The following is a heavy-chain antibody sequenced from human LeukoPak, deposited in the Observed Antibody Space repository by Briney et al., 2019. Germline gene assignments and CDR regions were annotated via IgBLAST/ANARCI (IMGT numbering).Heavy chain of an antibody. CDR1: GFTVSSNY. Sequence: GGSLRLSCAASGFTVSSNYMTWVRQAPAKGLEWVSVIYSGGSTYYADSVKGRFTISRDNSKNTLYLQMNSLRAEDTAVYYCAREAAYYDSSGYYLYYFDYWGQGTLVTVSS. CDR2: IYSGGST. D-gene: IGHD3-22*01. J-gene: IGHJ4*02. CDR3: AREAAYYDSSGYYLYYFDY. V-gene: IGHV3-66*01.